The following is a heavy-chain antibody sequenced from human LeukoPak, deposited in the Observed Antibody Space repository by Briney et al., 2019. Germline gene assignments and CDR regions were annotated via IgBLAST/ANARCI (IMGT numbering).Heavy chain of an antibody. D-gene: IGHD2-2*01. CDR3: ARDYCSSTSCLFDY. CDR2: INPNSGDT. V-gene: IGHV1-2*06. CDR1: GYTFTGYH. J-gene: IGHJ4*02. Sequence: ASVKVSCKASGYTFTGYHMHWVRQAPGQGLEWMGRINPNSGDTNYAQKFQGRVTVTRDTSISTAYMELSRLRSDDTAVYYCARDYCSSTSCLFDYWGQGTLVTVPS.